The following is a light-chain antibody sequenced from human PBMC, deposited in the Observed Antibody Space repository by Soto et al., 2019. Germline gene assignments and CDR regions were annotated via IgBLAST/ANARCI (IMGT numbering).Light chain of an antibody. Sequence: EIVLTQSPATLSLSPGERATLSCTASQSVSSSLAWYQRKPGQAPRLLIYDASNRATGIPARFSGSGSGTDFTLTISSLEPEVFAVYYCQQRSNWPLTFGGGTEVEIK. V-gene: IGKV3-11*01. CDR2: DAS. CDR1: QSVSSS. J-gene: IGKJ4*01. CDR3: QQRSNWPLT.